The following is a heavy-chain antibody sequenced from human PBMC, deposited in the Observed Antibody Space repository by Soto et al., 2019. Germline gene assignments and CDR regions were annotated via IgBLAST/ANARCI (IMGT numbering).Heavy chain of an antibody. J-gene: IGHJ5*02. Sequence: SETLSLTYAVSCYSISGCYYFGWSRHPPWKGLYWIGSIYHSGSTYYNPSLKSRVTISVDTSKNQFSLKLSSVTAADTAVYYCARARLRWYEYNWFDPWGQGTLVTVSS. D-gene: IGHD4-17*01. CDR2: IYHSGST. CDR3: ARARLRWYEYNWFDP. CDR1: CYSISGCYY. V-gene: IGHV4-38-2*01.